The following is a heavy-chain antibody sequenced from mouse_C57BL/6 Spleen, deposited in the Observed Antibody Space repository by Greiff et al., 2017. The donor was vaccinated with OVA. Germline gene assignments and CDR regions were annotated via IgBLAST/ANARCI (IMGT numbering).Heavy chain of an antibody. J-gene: IGHJ1*03. D-gene: IGHD2-1*01. CDR3: ARPFYYGNFWYFDV. CDR2: ISGGGGNT. Sequence: EVQRVESGGGLVKPGGSLKLSCAASGFTFSSYTMSWVRPTPEKRLEWVATISGGGGNTYYPDSVKGRFTISRDNAKNTLYLQMSSLRSEDTALYYCARPFYYGNFWYFDVWGTGTTVTVSS. V-gene: IGHV5-9*01. CDR1: GFTFSSYT.